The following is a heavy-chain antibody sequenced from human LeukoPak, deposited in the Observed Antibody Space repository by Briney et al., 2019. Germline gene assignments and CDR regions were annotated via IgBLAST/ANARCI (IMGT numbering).Heavy chain of an antibody. CDR1: GFTFDNHG. CDR2: INWNGGST. V-gene: IGHV3-20*04. D-gene: IGHD3-9*01. J-gene: IGHJ4*02. CDR3: AKDSRYFDWLFFDY. Sequence: PGGSLRLSCAASGFTFDNHGMSWVRQAPGKGLEWVSGINWNGGSTGYADSVKGRFTISRDNAKNSLYLQMNSLRAEDTALYYCAKDSRYFDWLFFDYWGQGTLVTVSS.